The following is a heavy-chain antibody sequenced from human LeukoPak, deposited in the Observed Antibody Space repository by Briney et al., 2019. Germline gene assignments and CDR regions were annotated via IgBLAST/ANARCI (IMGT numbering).Heavy chain of an antibody. CDR2: ISYDGSNK. J-gene: IGHJ4*02. D-gene: IGHD2-15*01. CDR1: GFTFSSYA. Sequence: GGSLRLSCAASGFTFSSYAMHWVRQAPGKGLEWVAVISYDGSNKYYADSVKGRFTISRDNSKNTLYLQMNSLRAEDTAVYYCARCSGGSCYSGLAFDYWGQGTLVTVSS. V-gene: IGHV3-30*04. CDR3: ARCSGGSCYSGLAFDY.